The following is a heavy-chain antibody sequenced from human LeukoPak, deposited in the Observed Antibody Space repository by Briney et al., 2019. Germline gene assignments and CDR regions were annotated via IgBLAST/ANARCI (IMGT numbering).Heavy chain of an antibody. J-gene: IGHJ4*02. Sequence: PGRSLRLSCAASGLTFSDYVLYWVRQAPGKGLEWVAVTSYDGSSEYYTDSVKGRFTVSRDNSRSTLYLQMNSLRVEDTGVYYCARALSQGAGAAVPSAPIDYWDQGTLVTVSS. D-gene: IGHD2-2*01. CDR2: TSYDGSSE. V-gene: IGHV3-30-3*01. CDR3: ARALSQGAGAAVPSAPIDY. CDR1: GLTFSDYV.